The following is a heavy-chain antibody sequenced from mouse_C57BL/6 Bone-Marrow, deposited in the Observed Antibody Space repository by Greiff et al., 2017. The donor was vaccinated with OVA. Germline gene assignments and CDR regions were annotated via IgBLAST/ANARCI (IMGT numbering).Heavy chain of an antibody. CDR1: GYTFTSYW. CDR2: IYPSDSET. V-gene: IGHV1-61*01. D-gene: IGHD1-1*01. CDR3: ARSLYYYGSSDAY. Sequence: QVQLQQPGAELVRPGSSVKLSCKASGYTFTSYWMDWVKQRPGQGLEWIGNIYPSDSETHYNQKFKDKATLTVDKSSRTAYMQLSSLTSEDSAVYYCARSLYYYGSSDAYWGQGTLVTVSA. J-gene: IGHJ3*01.